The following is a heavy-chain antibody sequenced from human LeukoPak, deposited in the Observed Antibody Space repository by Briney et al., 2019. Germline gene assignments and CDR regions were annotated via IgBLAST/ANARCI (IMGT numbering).Heavy chain of an antibody. D-gene: IGHD1-26*01. Sequence: GASVKVSCKASGYTFTSYGISWVRQAPGQGLEWMGWISAYNGNTNYAQKLQGRVTMTTDTSTSTAYMELRSLRSEDTAVYYCARDPYGELPQYYFDYWGQGTLVTVSS. CDR3: ARDPYGELPQYYFDY. CDR1: GYTFTSYG. J-gene: IGHJ4*02. V-gene: IGHV1-18*01. CDR2: ISAYNGNT.